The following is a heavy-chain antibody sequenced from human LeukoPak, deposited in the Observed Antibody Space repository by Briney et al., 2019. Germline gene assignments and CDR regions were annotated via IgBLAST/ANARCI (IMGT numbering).Heavy chain of an antibody. CDR3: AKDIDEAGTVFDY. CDR1: GFTFDDYA. Sequence: GGSLRLSCAASGFTFDDYAMHWVRQAPGKGLEWVSGISWNSGSIGYADSVKGRFTISRDNAKNSLYLQMNSLRAEDTALYYCAKDIDEAGTVFDYWGQGTLVTVSS. D-gene: IGHD1-14*01. V-gene: IGHV3-9*01. CDR2: ISWNSGSI. J-gene: IGHJ4*02.